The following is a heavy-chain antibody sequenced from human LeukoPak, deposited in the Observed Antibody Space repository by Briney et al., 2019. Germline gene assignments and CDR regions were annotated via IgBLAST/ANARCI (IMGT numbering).Heavy chain of an antibody. J-gene: IGHJ5*02. CDR2: IYYSGIT. CDR1: GGSITSSSYY. V-gene: IGHV4-39*07. CDR3: ARVAAVPYNWFDP. D-gene: IGHD6-13*01. Sequence: SETLSLTCTVSGGSITSSSYYWGWIRQPRGKGLEWIGSIYYSGITYYNPSLKSRVTISVDTSKNQFSLKLSSVTAADTAVYYCARVAAVPYNWFDPWGQGTLVTVSS.